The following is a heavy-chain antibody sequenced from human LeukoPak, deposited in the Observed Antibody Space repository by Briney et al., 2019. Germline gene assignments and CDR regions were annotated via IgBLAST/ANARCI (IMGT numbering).Heavy chain of an antibody. CDR1: GFSFDDYA. D-gene: IGHD3-9*01. Sequence: GGSLRLSCAASGFSFDDYAMHWDRQAPGKGLEWVSLISGDGGSTYYADSVKGRFTISRDNSKNSLYLQMNSLRTEDTALYYCAKDNYDILTGPFDYWGQGTLVTVSS. CDR3: AKDNYDILTGPFDY. J-gene: IGHJ4*02. V-gene: IGHV3-43*02. CDR2: ISGDGGST.